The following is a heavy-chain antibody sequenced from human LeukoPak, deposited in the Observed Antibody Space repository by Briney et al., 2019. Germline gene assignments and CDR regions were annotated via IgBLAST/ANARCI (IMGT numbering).Heavy chain of an antibody. CDR2: TYYRSQWYN. J-gene: IGHJ4*02. D-gene: IGHD3-16*01. CDR3: ARELGGFDH. Sequence: SQTLSLTCAISGDSVSSNSAAWIGIRQSPSRGLEWLGRTYYRSQWYNEYGVSVKSRLTISTDTSKNQLSLQLNSVTPEDTAAYYCARELGGFDHWGQGTLVTVSS. V-gene: IGHV6-1*01. CDR1: GDSVSSNSAA.